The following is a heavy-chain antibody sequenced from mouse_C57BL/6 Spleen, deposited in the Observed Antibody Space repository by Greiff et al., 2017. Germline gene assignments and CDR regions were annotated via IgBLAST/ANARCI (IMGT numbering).Heavy chain of an antibody. Sequence: EVNVVESGGGLVKPGGSLKLSCAASGFTFSDYGMHWVRQAPEQGLEWVAYISSGSSTIYYADTVKGRFTISRDNAKNTLFLQMTSLMSEDEAMYYCARPYYYGSSYTWYFDVWGTGTTVTVSS. J-gene: IGHJ1*03. CDR1: GFTFSDYG. CDR3: ARPYYYGSSYTWYFDV. D-gene: IGHD1-1*01. V-gene: IGHV5-17*01. CDR2: ISSGSSTI.